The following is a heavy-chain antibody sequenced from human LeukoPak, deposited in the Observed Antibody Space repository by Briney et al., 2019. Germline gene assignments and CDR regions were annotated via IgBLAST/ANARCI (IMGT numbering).Heavy chain of an antibody. CDR1: GFTFSSYA. D-gene: IGHD6-19*01. CDR2: ISSNGGST. V-gene: IGHV3-64*01. J-gene: IGHJ4*02. Sequence: GGSLRLSCAASGFTFSSYAMHWVRQAPGKGLEYVSAISSNGGSTYYANSVKGRFTISRDNSKNTLYLQMGSLRAEDMAVYYCARVKQWLAWGDYWGQGTLVTISS. CDR3: ARVKQWLAWGDY.